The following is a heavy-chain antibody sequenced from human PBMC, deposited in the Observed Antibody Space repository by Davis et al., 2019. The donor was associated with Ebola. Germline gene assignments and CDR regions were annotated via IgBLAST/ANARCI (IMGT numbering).Heavy chain of an antibody. CDR1: AGSFSSYT. D-gene: IGHD6-13*01. CDR2: IIPILGIA. V-gene: IGHV1-69*04. Sequence: SVKVSCKASAGSFSSYTISWVRQAPGPGLEWMGRIIPILGIANYAQKFQARVTITADKSTSTAYMELSSLRSEDTAVYYCAREGVSQGWFDPWGQGTLVTVSS. CDR3: AREGVSQGWFDP. J-gene: IGHJ5*02.